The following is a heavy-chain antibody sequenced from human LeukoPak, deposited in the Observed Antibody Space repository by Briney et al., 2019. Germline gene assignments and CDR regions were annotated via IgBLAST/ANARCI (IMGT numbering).Heavy chain of an antibody. D-gene: IGHD1-26*01. J-gene: IGHJ4*02. CDR2: INTNTGNP. Sequence: ASVKVSCKASGYSFSSYIINWVRQAPGQGLEWMGWINTNTGNPTYAQGTPGRFVFSSDTSVNTAYLQISDLKAEDTAVYYCARDRLSGTYEFDLWGQGTLVTVSS. CDR3: ARDRLSGTYEFDL. V-gene: IGHV7-4-1*02. CDR1: GYSFSSYI.